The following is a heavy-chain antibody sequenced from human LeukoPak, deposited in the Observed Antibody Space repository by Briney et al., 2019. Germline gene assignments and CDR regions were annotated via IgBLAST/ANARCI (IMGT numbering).Heavy chain of an antibody. CDR2: ISGGGGAT. J-gene: IGHJ4*02. CDR3: AKGTAVGTRQHFDH. V-gene: IGHV3-23*01. D-gene: IGHD6-13*01. CDR1: GFTFSNYA. Sequence: GGSLGLSCAASGFTFSNYAMIWVRRAPGKGLEWVSGISGGGGATYFADSVKGRFTISRDNSKNTLYLQMNSLSAEDTAVYYCAKGTAVGTRQHFDHWGQGTLVTVSS.